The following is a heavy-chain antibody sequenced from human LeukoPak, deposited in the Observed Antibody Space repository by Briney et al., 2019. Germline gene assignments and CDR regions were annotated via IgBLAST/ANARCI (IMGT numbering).Heavy chain of an antibody. Sequence: GASVKVSCKASGYTFTGYYMHWVRQAPGQGLEWMGIINPSGGSTSYAQKFQGRVTMTRDTSISTAYMELSRLRSDDTAVYYCARVPYYDSSGYPSPQFDYWGQGTLVTVSS. V-gene: IGHV1-46*01. CDR2: INPSGGST. CDR1: GYTFTGYY. CDR3: ARVPYYDSSGYPSPQFDY. J-gene: IGHJ4*02. D-gene: IGHD3-22*01.